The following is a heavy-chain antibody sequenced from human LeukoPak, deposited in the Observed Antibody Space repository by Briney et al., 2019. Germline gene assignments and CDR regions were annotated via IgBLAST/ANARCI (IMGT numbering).Heavy chain of an antibody. CDR3: ARGDSSSWYFDY. CDR1: GCSISSGDYY. V-gene: IGHV4-30-4*01. J-gene: IGHJ4*02. D-gene: IGHD6-13*01. Sequence: PSQTLSLTCTVSGCSISSGDYYWSWIRQPPGKGLEWIGYIYYSGSTYYNPSLKSRVTISVDTCKNQFSLKLSSVTAADTAVYYCARGDSSSWYFDYWGQGTLVTVSS. CDR2: IYYSGST.